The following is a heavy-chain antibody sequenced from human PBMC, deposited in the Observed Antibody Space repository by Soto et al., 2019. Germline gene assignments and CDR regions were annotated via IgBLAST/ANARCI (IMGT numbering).Heavy chain of an antibody. V-gene: IGHV3-23*01. D-gene: IGHD4-17*01. CDR3: AKGPSGETTVTTNDY. CDR2: ISGSGGST. J-gene: IGHJ4*02. Sequence: EVQLLESGGGLVQPGGSLRLSCAASGFTFSSYAMSRVRQAPGKGLEWVSAISGSGGSTYYADSVKGRFTISRDNSKNTLYLQMNSLRAEDTAVYYCAKGPSGETTVTTNDYWGQGTLVTVSS. CDR1: GFTFSSYA.